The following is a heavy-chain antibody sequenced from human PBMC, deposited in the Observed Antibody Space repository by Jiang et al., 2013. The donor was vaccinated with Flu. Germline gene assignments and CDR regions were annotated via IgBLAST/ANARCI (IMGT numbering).Heavy chain of an antibody. D-gene: IGHD5-24*01. J-gene: IGHJ3*02. CDR1: GGSVNSDSHY. Sequence: GLVKPSQTLSLTCNVSGGSVNSDSHYWTWIRHHPGKGLEWIGSLSYTGTTFYNPSLGSRVTISIDGSKNHFSLRLTSVTAADTAVYYCARDGDVEPHSFKSDAFDIWGQGTLVTVSS. CDR3: ARDGDVEPHSFKSDAFDI. CDR2: LSYTGTT. V-gene: IGHV4-31*03.